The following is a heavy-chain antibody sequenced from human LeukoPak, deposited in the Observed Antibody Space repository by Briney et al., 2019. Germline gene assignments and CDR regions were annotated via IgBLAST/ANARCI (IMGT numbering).Heavy chain of an antibody. J-gene: IGHJ4*02. CDR2: IRIKANSYAT. V-gene: IGHV3-73*01. D-gene: IGHD3-22*01. Sequence: PGGSLRLSCAASGFTFSGSAMHWVREAFGKGLEWVGRIRIKANSYATAYAASVKGRFTISRDDSKNTAYLQMNSLKTEDTAVYYCTRHNVDRPYWGQGTLVTVSS. CDR1: GFTFSGSA. CDR3: TRHNVDRPY.